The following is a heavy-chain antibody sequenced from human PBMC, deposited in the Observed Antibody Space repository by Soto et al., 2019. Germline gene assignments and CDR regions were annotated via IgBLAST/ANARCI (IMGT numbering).Heavy chain of an antibody. CDR3: ARDRQYSSGYYHAIPNYYYYGMDV. CDR2: ISAYNGNT. Sequence: QVQLVQSGAEVKKPGASVKVSCKASGYTFTSYGISWVRQAPGQGLEWMGWISAYNGNTNYAQKLQGRVTMTTDTSTSTAYMELRSLRSDDTAVYYCARDRQYSSGYYHAIPNYYYYGMDVWGQGTTVTVSS. D-gene: IGHD3-22*01. CDR1: GYTFTSYG. V-gene: IGHV1-18*01. J-gene: IGHJ6*02.